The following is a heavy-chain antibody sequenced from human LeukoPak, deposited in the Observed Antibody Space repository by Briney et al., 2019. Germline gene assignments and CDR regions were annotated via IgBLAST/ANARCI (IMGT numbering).Heavy chain of an antibody. Sequence: SGTLSLTCAVSGGSISSTQWWSWVRRPPGKGLEWIGEIYHNGNANYNPSLKSRLTIPVDKSKNHFSLRLSSVTAADTAVYYCARDHDYGDYWYDPWGQGTLVTVSS. CDR1: GGSISSTQW. CDR2: IYHNGNA. CDR3: ARDHDYGDYWYDP. J-gene: IGHJ5*02. D-gene: IGHD4-17*01. V-gene: IGHV4-4*02.